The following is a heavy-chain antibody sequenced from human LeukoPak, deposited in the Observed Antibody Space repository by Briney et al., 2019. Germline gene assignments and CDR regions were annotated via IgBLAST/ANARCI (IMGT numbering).Heavy chain of an antibody. D-gene: IGHD1-26*01. Sequence: GGSLRLSCAASGFTFSSYSMNWVRQAPGKGLEWVSYISSSYSTIYYADSVKGRFTISRDNAENSLYLQMNSLRAEDTAVYYCARGIDSGAYRIFDHWGQGTLVTVSS. CDR2: ISSSYSTI. CDR1: GFTFSSYS. CDR3: ARGIDSGAYRIFDH. J-gene: IGHJ4*02. V-gene: IGHV3-48*04.